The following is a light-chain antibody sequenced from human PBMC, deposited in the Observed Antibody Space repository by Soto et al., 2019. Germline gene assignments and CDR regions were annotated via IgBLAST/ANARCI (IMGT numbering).Light chain of an antibody. CDR1: QDISSY. CDR3: HQLNNYPST. V-gene: IGKV1-9*01. Sequence: IQLTQSPSSLSASVGDRVTITCRARQDISSYLGWYQQKPGKAPKLLSYAASTLQSGVPSRFGGSVSGTDFTFTLISLQTVDFATYFYHQLNNYPSTFGLGTKVQIQ. CDR2: AAS. J-gene: IGKJ4*01.